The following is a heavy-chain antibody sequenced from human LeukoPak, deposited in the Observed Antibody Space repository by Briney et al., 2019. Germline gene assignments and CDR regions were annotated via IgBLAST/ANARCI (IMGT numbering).Heavy chain of an antibody. D-gene: IGHD1-26*01. Sequence: SETLSLTCTVSGGSISSSSYYWGWIRQPPGKGRGWIGSIYYSGSTYYNPSLKSRVTISVDTSKNQFSLKLSSVTAADTAVYYCARRSGSYYDYWGQGTLVTVSS. CDR1: GGSISSSSYY. CDR2: IYYSGST. V-gene: IGHV4-39*01. CDR3: ARRSGSYYDY. J-gene: IGHJ4*02.